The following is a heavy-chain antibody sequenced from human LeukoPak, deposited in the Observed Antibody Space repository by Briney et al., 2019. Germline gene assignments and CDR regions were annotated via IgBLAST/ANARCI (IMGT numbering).Heavy chain of an antibody. CDR3: ARGGYCSGGSCYVLRYYYYYGMDV. V-gene: IGHV4-39*01. J-gene: IGHJ6*02. CDR2: TYYSGST. D-gene: IGHD2-15*01. Sequence: PSETLSLTCTASGGSVSSSSYYWSWIRQPPGKGLEWIGSTYYSGSTYYNPSLKSRVTISVDTSKNQFSLKLSSVTAADTAVYYCARGGYCSGGSCYVLRYYYYYGMDVWGQGTTVTVSS. CDR1: GGSVSSSSYY.